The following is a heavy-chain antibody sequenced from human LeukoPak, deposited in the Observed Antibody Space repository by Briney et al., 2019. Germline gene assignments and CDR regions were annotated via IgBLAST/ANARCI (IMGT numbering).Heavy chain of an antibody. CDR2: IGFAGDT. Sequence: GGSLRLSCAASGFTFSNYDMHWVRQAPGEGLEWVSAIGFAGDTYYAGSVKGRFTISRENAKNSLYLQMNSLRAGDTAVYYCARGNILTGYSDWGQGTLVTVSS. CDR1: GFTFSNYD. D-gene: IGHD3-9*01. J-gene: IGHJ4*02. V-gene: IGHV3-13*04. CDR3: ARGNILTGYSD.